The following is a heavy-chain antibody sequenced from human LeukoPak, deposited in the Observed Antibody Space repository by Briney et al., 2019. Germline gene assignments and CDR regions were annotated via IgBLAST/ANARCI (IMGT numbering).Heavy chain of an antibody. J-gene: IGHJ4*02. CDR1: GFTFSNYY. V-gene: IGHV3-11*01. Sequence: GGSLTLSCPASGFTFSNYYMSWIRQAPGKGLEWVSSISSSGSTIYYADCVEGRFTISRDNAKNSLYLEMNSLRAEDTAVYYCARISCSGGSCYSGWGQGTLVTVSS. D-gene: IGHD2-15*01. CDR2: ISSSGSTI. CDR3: ARISCSGGSCYSG.